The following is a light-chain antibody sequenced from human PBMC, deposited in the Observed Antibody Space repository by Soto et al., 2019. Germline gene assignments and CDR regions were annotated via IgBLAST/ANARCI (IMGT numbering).Light chain of an antibody. CDR3: QQRKDYPLT. V-gene: IGKV1-9*01. J-gene: IGKJ4*01. CDR2: AAS. Sequence: DIQLTQSRSFLSACVGCRLTITCRASQGISSYLAWFQQKPGRAPKILLYAASTLQSGVPSRFSGSLYGTEFNLTISSLQPEDFATYYCQQRKDYPLTFGGGTKVDIK. CDR1: QGISSY.